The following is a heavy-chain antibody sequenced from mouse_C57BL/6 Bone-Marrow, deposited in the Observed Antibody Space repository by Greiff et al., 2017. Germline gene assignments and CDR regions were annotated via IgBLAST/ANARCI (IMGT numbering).Heavy chain of an antibody. J-gene: IGHJ2*01. Sequence: VQLQQSGPELVRPGASVKLSCKASGFNITGYYMNWVKQRPEQGLEWIGRIDPEDGDTEYAPKFQGKATLTVDTSSNTASLQPRSLTSEDTAVYYGTTRSDYWGQGTTLTVSS. CDR1: GFNITGYY. CDR2: IDPEDGDT. CDR3: TTRSDY. V-gene: IGHV14-1*01.